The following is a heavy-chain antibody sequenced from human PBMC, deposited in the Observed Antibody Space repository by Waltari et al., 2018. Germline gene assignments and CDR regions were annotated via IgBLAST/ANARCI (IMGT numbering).Heavy chain of an antibody. D-gene: IGHD2-21*02. V-gene: IGHV4-4*07. CDR2: IYTSGST. Sequence: QVQLQESGPGLVKPSETLSLTCTVSGGSISSYYWSWIRQPAGKGLEWIGRIYTSGSTNYNPSLKSRFTMSVDTSKNQFSLKLSSVTAADTAVYYCASSILLNGGNSPFDYWGQGTLVTVSS. CDR3: ASSILLNGGNSPFDY. J-gene: IGHJ4*02. CDR1: GGSISSYY.